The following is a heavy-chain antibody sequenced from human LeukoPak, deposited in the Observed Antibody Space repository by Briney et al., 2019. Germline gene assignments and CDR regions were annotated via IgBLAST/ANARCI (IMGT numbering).Heavy chain of an antibody. D-gene: IGHD1-26*01. J-gene: IGHJ4*02. CDR3: ARLGELLYFDY. CDR1: GGSINSGDYY. Sequence: SQTLSLTCNVSGGSINSGDYYWSWIRQSPGKGLEWIGYIYYSGSTYYNPSLKSRVTISVDTSKNQFSLKLSSVTAADTAVYYCARLGELLYFDYWGQGTLVTVSS. CDR2: IYYSGST. V-gene: IGHV4-30-4*01.